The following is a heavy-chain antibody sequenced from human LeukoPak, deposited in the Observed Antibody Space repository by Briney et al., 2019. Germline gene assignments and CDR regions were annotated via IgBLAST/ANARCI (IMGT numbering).Heavy chain of an antibody. V-gene: IGHV3-23*01. CDR3: AKRYGNAWYQFDY. D-gene: IGHD5-18*01. CDR1: GFTFSSYA. CDR2: AWASGSAT. Sequence: GGSLRLSCAASGFTFSSYAMNWVRQTPGKGLEWVSTAWASGSATFYADSVKGGFSLSRDDYKSTLYLKMTNLRAEDTALYYCAKRYGNAWYQFDYWGRGTLVTVSS. J-gene: IGHJ4*02.